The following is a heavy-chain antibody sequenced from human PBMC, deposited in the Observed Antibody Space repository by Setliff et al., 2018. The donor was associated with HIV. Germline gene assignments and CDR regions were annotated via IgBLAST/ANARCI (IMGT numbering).Heavy chain of an antibody. CDR3: ARLKPPYCSSRSCYWGAFDI. CDR1: GGSIRTGDYY. V-gene: IGHV4-31*03. CDR2: ISSSGNT. Sequence: SETLSLTCTVSGGSIRTGDYYWNWIRQRPGRGLEWIGYISSSGNTYSNPSLKNRLIISMDTSKNQFSLKLTAVTAADTAVYYCARLKPPYCSSRSCYWGAFDIWGQGAMVTVSS. D-gene: IGHD2-2*01. J-gene: IGHJ3*02.